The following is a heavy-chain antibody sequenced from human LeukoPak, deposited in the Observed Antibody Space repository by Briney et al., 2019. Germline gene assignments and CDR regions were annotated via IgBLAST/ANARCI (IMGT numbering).Heavy chain of an antibody. Sequence: AGGSLRLSCAASGFTFSSYGMHWVRQAPGKGLEWVAFIRYDGSNKYYADSVKGRFTISRDNSKNALYLQMNSLRAEDTAVYYCAKDLDCSSSSRGAFDMWGQGTMVTVSS. D-gene: IGHD2-2*01. J-gene: IGHJ3*02. CDR1: GFTFSSYG. CDR2: IRYDGSNK. CDR3: AKDLDCSSSSRGAFDM. V-gene: IGHV3-30*02.